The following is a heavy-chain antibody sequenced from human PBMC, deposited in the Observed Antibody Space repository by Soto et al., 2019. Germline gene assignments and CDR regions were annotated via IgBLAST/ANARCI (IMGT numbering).Heavy chain of an antibody. V-gene: IGHV1-8*01. CDR1: GYTFTSYD. D-gene: IGHD1-1*01. Sequence: ASVKVSCKASGYTFTSYDIYWVRQATGQGLEWMGWLDPNTGDSAYAQKFQGRISVTSDTSINTVHMELSSLRSEDTAVYYCARRAETNGWNGFGADKYYFDFWGQGTLVTVSS. J-gene: IGHJ4*02. CDR2: LDPNTGDS. CDR3: ARRAETNGWNGFGADKYYFDF.